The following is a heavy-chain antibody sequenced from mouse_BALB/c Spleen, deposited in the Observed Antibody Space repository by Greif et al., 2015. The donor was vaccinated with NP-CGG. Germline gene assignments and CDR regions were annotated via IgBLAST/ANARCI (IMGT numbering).Heavy chain of an antibody. V-gene: IGHV1-7*01. CDR1: GYTFTSYW. Sequence: VQLQQSGAELAKPGASVKMSCKASGYTFTSYWMHWVKQRPGQGLEWIGYINPSTGYTEYNQKFKDKATLTADKSSSTAYMQLSSLTSEDSAVYYCARSPARADAMDYWGQGTSVTVSS. J-gene: IGHJ4*01. CDR3: ARSPARADAMDY. D-gene: IGHD3-1*01. CDR2: INPSTGYT.